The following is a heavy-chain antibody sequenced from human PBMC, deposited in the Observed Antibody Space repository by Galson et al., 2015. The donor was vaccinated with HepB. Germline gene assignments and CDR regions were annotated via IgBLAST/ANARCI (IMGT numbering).Heavy chain of an antibody. J-gene: IGHJ4*02. CDR3: ARYRREIADDQYYFDY. CDR2: IKQDGSEK. Sequence: SLRLSCAASGFIFSNYFMTWVRQAPGKGLEWVANIKQDGSEKYFVDSVKGRFTISRDNAKNSLYLQMNSLRAEDTAVYYCARYRREIADDQYYFDYWGQGTLVTVSS. V-gene: IGHV3-7*03. D-gene: IGHD1-26*01. CDR1: GFIFSNYF.